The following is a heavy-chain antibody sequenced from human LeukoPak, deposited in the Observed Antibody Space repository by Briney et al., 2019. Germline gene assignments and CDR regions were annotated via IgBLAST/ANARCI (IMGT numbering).Heavy chain of an antibody. J-gene: IGHJ4*02. V-gene: IGHV1-69*01. CDR2: IIPIFGTA. D-gene: IGHD3-22*01. Sequence: AXSWVRQAPXQXXXWMGGIIPIFGTANYAQKFQGRVTITADEPTSTAYMELSSLRSEDTAVYYCAGSGYYRYYFDYWGQGTLVTVSS. CDR1: A. CDR3: AGSGYYRYYFDY.